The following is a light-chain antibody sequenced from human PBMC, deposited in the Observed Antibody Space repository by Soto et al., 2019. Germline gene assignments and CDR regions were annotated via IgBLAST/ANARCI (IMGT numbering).Light chain of an antibody. CDR3: QQRGNGPPIT. V-gene: IGKV3-11*01. Sequence: IVLTQSPATLPLSPGERTTLSCRATQSLSNFVAWYQRKPCQAPRLLISDASNRATGNPARFSGSGSWADFTLTISGLEPEDSADHYCQQRGNGPPITFGQRTRLEIK. CDR1: QSLSNF. J-gene: IGKJ5*01. CDR2: DAS.